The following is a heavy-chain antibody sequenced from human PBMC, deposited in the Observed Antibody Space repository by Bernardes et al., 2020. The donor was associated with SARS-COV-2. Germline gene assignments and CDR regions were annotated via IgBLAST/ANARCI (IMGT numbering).Heavy chain of an antibody. D-gene: IGHD2-8*01. CDR3: ASVMVTWDRGLFSNTYYFYGMDV. V-gene: IGHV3-7*01. CDR1: GFIFSDFW. CDR2: INEDGSQK. Sequence: GGSLRLSCAAYGFIFSDFWMTWVRQAPGKGLEWVANINEDGSQKYYVDSVKGRFSISRDNSKNTLYLQMNSLRVEDTAVYYCASVMVTWDRGLFSNTYYFYGMDVWGQGTTVTVSS. J-gene: IGHJ6*02.